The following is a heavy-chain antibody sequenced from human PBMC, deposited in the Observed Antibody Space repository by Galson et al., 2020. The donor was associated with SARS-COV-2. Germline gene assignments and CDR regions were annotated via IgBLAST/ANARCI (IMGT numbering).Heavy chain of an antibody. CDR2: ISYDGTNK. CDR1: GFSFSDAA. J-gene: IGHJ4*02. Sequence: GGSLRLSCAASGFSFSDAAMHWVRQAPGKGLEWVALISYDGTNKYYADSVRGQFTIYRDNSKNTLYLQMKSLRAEDTAVYYCARDPTYCSGGSCYSGYSDYWGQGTLVTVSS. V-gene: IGHV3-30-3*01. D-gene: IGHD2-15*01. CDR3: ARDPTYCSGGSCYSGYSDY.